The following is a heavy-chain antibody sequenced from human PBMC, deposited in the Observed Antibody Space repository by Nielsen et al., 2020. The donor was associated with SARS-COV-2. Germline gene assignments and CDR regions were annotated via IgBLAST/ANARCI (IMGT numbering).Heavy chain of an antibody. V-gene: IGHV1-3*01. CDR3: ARDFYYGSGSYYNHPDY. CDR2: INAGNGNT. Sequence: ASVQVSCKASGYTFTSYAMHWVRQAPGQRLEWMGWINAGNGNTKYSQKFQGRVTITRDTSASTAYMELSSLRSEDTAVYYCARDFYYGSGSYYNHPDYWGQGTLVTVSS. CDR1: GYTFTSYA. D-gene: IGHD3-10*01. J-gene: IGHJ4*02.